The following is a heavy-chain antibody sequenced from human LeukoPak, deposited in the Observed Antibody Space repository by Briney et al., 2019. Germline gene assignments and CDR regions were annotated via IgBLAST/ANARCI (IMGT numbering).Heavy chain of an antibody. J-gene: IGHJ3*02. CDR1: GFAFNIYS. V-gene: IGHV3-48*04. CDR2: IKYDSSTI. Sequence: PGGSLRLSFVASGFAFNIYSMNWVRQAPGKGLEWVSYIKYDSSTIYYGDSVKGRFTISRDNVKNSLYLQVSSLRAEDTAVYYCVRDGSEGFDIWGHGTLVIVSS. CDR3: VRDGSEGFDI. D-gene: IGHD6-25*01.